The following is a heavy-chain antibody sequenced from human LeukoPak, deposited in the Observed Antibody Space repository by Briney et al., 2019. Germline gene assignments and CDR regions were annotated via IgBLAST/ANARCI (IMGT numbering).Heavy chain of an antibody. J-gene: IGHJ6*02. CDR2: IIPILGIA. Sequence: GASVKVSCKASGGTFSSYAISWVRQAPGQGLEWMGRIIPILGIANYAQKFQGRVTITADKSTSTAYMELSSLRSEDTAVYYCARVPTTVTTCYYYGMDVWGQGTTVTVSS. D-gene: IGHD4-17*01. V-gene: IGHV1-69*04. CDR3: ARVPTTVTTCYYYGMDV. CDR1: GGTFSSYA.